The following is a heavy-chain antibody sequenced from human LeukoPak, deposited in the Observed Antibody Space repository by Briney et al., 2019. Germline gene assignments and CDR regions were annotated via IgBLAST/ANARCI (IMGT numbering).Heavy chain of an antibody. D-gene: IGHD2/OR15-2a*01. J-gene: IGHJ4*02. V-gene: IGHV3-48*01. CDR2: ISSSSSII. Sequence: PGGSLRLSCAASGFSFSSYSMNWVRQAPGKGLEWISYISSSSSIIYYADSVKGRFTISRDNAKNSLYLQMNSLKTEDTGIYYCARAQQRDVSSPFDLDYWGQGTLLTVSS. CDR1: GFSFSSYS. CDR3: ARAQQRDVSSPFDLDY.